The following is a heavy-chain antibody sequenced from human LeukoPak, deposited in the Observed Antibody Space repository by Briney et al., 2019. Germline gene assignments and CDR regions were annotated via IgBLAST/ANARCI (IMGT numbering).Heavy chain of an antibody. J-gene: IGHJ4*02. V-gene: IGHV4-34*01. CDR3: ARHQGASDWLSYFDY. D-gene: IGHD3-9*01. CDR2: INHSGST. CDR1: GGSFSGYY. Sequence: SETLSLTCAVYGGSFSGYYWSWIRQPPGKGLEWIGEINHSGSTNYNPSLKSRVTISVDTSKNQFSLKLSSVTAADTAVYYCARHQGASDWLSYFDYWGQGTLVTVSS.